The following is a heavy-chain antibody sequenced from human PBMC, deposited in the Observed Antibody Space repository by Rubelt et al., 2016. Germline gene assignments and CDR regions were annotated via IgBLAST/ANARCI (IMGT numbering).Heavy chain of an antibody. D-gene: IGHD2-2*01. CDR3: ARVNIVVVPSANFDY. CDR2: IFYSGSF. Sequence: QLQLQESGPGLVKPSETLSLTCTVSGASITSSGYYWGWIRQPPGKGLEGIGSIFYSGSFYYNPSLTRRVTISIDTSKNQFSRKLTSMTAADTAVYYCARVNIVVVPSANFDYWGQGTLVTVSS. V-gene: IGHV4-39*01. CDR1: GASITSSGYY. J-gene: IGHJ4*02.